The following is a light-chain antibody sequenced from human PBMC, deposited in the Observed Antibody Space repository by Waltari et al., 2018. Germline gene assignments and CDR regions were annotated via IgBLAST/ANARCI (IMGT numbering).Light chain of an antibody. V-gene: IGLV3-21*01. CDR1: NIEKKS. CDR3: QVWDSDAGQPL. Sequence: SYFVTQSPSVSVTPGQTASVSCGGYNIEKKSVHWYQHKPGQAPLLVITYDGDRPPGIPQRFSGANSGNAAILTISRVEAGDEADYYCQVWDSDAGQPLFGGGTKLTV. J-gene: IGLJ2*01. CDR2: YDG.